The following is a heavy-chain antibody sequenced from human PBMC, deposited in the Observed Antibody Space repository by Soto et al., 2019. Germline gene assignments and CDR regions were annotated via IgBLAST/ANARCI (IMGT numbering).Heavy chain of an antibody. CDR2: INPNSGGT. J-gene: IGHJ6*02. V-gene: IGHV1-2*02. D-gene: IGHD3-16*02. CDR3: ARDYVWGSYRYCMDV. CDR1: GYTFTGYY. Sequence: QVPLVQSGAEVKKPGASVKVSCKASGYTFTGYYMHWVRQAPGQGLEWMGWINPNSGGTNYAQKFQGRVTMTRDTSISTAYMELSRLRSDDTAVYYCARDYVWGSYRYCMDVWGQGTTVTVSS.